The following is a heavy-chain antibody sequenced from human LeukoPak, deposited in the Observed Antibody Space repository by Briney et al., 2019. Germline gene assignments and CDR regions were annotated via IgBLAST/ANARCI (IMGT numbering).Heavy chain of an antibody. D-gene: IGHD1-26*01. CDR2: IDPNSGGT. Sequence: ASVKVSCKASGGTFSSYAISWVRQAPGQGFEWMGWIDPNSGGTNYAQNFQGRVTMTRDTSISTAYMELSRLRSDDTAVYYCARVRVTGSYGLDLGHWGQGTLVTVSS. CDR3: ARVRVTGSYGLDLGH. J-gene: IGHJ4*02. CDR1: GGTFSSYA. V-gene: IGHV1-2*02.